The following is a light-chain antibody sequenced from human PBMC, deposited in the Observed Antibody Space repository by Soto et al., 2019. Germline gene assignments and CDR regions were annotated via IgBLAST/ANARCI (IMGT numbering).Light chain of an antibody. Sequence: QSVLTQPASVSVSPGQSITISCTGTSSDVGGYNYVSWYQQHPGKAPKLMIYDVSNRLSGVSNRFSGSKSGNTASLTISGLQAEDEADYYCSSYTSSSLVFGTGTKVTVL. V-gene: IGLV2-14*01. CDR3: SSYTSSSLV. J-gene: IGLJ1*01. CDR1: SSDVGGYNY. CDR2: DVS.